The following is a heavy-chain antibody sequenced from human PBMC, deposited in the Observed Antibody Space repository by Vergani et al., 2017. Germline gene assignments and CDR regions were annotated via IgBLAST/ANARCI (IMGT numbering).Heavy chain of an antibody. V-gene: IGHV4-61*05. CDR2: IYYSGST. D-gene: IGHD4-17*01. Sequence: QLQLQESGPGLVKPSETLSLTCTVSGGSISSSSYYWGWIRQPPGKGLEWIGYIYYSGSTNYNPSLKSRVTISVDTSKNQFSLKLSSVTAADTAVYYCARDLGVTTYLGYYGMDVWGQGTTVTVSS. CDR1: GGSISSSSYY. CDR3: ARDLGVTTYLGYYGMDV. J-gene: IGHJ6*02.